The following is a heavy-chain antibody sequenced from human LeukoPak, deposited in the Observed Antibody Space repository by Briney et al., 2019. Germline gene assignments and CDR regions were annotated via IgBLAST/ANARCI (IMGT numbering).Heavy chain of an antibody. D-gene: IGHD1-26*01. CDR1: GGSILTTNW. Sequence: SGTLSLTCAVSGGSILTTNWWSWVRQPPGKGLEWIGEVHLSGASNYNPSLKSRVNMSIDKSKNQLSLELTSVTAADTAVYYCTRESGAFSPFGFWGQGTLVTVSS. J-gene: IGHJ4*02. CDR2: VHLSGAS. CDR3: TRESGAFSPFGF. V-gene: IGHV4-4*02.